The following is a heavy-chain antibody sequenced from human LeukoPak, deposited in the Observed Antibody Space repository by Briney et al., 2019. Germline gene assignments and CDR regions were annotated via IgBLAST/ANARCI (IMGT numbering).Heavy chain of an antibody. CDR2: FDLEDGET. CDR1: GYTLTELS. J-gene: IGHJ4*02. CDR3: ARVRTYYDFWSGYYTY. D-gene: IGHD3-3*01. V-gene: IGHV1-24*01. Sequence: ASVKVSCKVSGYTLTELSMHWVRQAPGKGLEWMGGFDLEDGETIYAQKFQGRVTMTENTSTDTAYMELSSLRSEDTAVYYCARVRTYYDFWSGYYTYWGQGTLVTVSS.